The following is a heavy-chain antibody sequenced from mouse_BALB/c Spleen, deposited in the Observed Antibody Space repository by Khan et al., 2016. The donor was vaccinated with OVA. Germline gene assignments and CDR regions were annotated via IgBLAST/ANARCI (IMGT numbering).Heavy chain of an antibody. Sequence: VELVESGAELAKPGASVKMSCKASGYTFTTYWMHWVKQRPGQGLEWIGYIDPSTGYTEYNQKFKDKATLTTDKSSSTAYMQLSSLTSEDSAVYYCARRGLYCIFAYWGQGTLVTVSA. V-gene: IGHV1-7*01. CDR3: ARRGLYCIFAY. CDR2: IDPSTGYT. J-gene: IGHJ3*01. CDR1: GYTFTTYW. D-gene: IGHD2-12*01.